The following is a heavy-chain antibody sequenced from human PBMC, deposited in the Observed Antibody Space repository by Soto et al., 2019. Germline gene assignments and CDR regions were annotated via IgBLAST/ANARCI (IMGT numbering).Heavy chain of an antibody. CDR3: ARESPQGNQRSGAFDI. J-gene: IGHJ3*02. CDR2: IYSDGST. D-gene: IGHD2-2*01. Sequence: EVQLVESGGGLVQPGGSLRLSCAASGFTVSSNYMTWVRQAPGKGLEWVSIIYSDGSTYYADSVKGRFTISRDNSKTTLYLQMNSLRAEDTAVYYCARESPQGNQRSGAFDIGGQGTMVSVSA. V-gene: IGHV3-66*01. CDR1: GFTVSSNY.